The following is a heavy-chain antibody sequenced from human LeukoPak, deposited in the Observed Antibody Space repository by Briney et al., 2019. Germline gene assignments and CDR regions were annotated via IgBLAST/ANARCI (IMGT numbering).Heavy chain of an antibody. CDR1: GYTFTGYY. CDR3: ARGQGATVPQVGKNWFDP. J-gene: IGHJ5*02. Sequence: GSVKVSCKASGYTFTGYYMHWVRQAPGQGLEWMGWINPNSGGTNYAQKFQGRVTMTRDTSISTAYMELSRLRSDDTAIYYCARGQGATVPQVGKNWFDPWGQGTRVTVSS. CDR2: INPNSGGT. V-gene: IGHV1-2*02. D-gene: IGHD1-26*01.